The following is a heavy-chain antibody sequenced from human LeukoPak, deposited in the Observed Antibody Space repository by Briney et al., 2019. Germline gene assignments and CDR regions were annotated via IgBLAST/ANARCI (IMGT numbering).Heavy chain of an antibody. V-gene: IGHV3-7*03. Sequence: GGSLRLSCAASGFSFSNYWMSWVRQAPGKGLEWVANIKQDGSEKYYVDSVKGRFTISRDNANNSLYLQMNSLRAEDTAVYYCAKQYSSSWHPGTIDYWGQGTLVTVSS. CDR2: IKQDGSEK. CDR3: AKQYSSSWHPGTIDY. CDR1: GFSFSNYW. J-gene: IGHJ4*02. D-gene: IGHD6-13*01.